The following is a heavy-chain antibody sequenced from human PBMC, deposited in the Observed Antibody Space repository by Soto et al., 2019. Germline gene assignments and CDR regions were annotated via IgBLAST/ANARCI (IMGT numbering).Heavy chain of an antibody. V-gene: IGHV1-46*01. CDR2: INPTGGST. CDR3: ARVGAYYDFWSGSYIGSYYFDY. D-gene: IGHD3-3*01. J-gene: IGHJ4*02. Sequence: ASVKVSCKTSGYRFTTYYIHWVRQAPGHGLEWMAIINPTGGSTNYAQKFRGRITLTMDTSTSTVYMELSSLRSEDTAVYYCARVGAYYDFWSGSYIGSYYFDYWGQGTLVTVSS. CDR1: GYRFTTYY.